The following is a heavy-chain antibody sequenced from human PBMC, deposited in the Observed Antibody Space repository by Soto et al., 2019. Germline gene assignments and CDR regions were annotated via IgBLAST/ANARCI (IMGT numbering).Heavy chain of an antibody. CDR3: ARVRERPQDTYIAAAYYYYYGMDV. CDR2: ISYDGSNK. J-gene: IGHJ6*02. D-gene: IGHD6-13*01. CDR1: GFTFSSYA. Sequence: PGGSLRLSCAASGFTFSSYAMHWVRQAPGKGLEWVAVISYDGSNKYYADSVKGRFTISRDNSKNTLYLQMNSLRAEDTAVYYCARVRERPQDTYIAAAYYYYYGMDVWGQGTTVTVSS. V-gene: IGHV3-30-3*01.